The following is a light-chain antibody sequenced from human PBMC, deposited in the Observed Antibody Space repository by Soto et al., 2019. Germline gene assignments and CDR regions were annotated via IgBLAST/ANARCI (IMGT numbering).Light chain of an antibody. CDR3: QQYDDSARYK. J-gene: IGKJ2*01. CDR1: QSINTRY. V-gene: IGKV3-20*01. CDR2: ATS. Sequence: EIVLTQSPGTLSLSPGERATLSCRASQSINTRYSAWYQQKPGQPPILLIYATSSRAPGIPDRFSGSGSGTDFTLTISRLEPEDFAVYYCQQYDDSARYKFGQGTNLDIK.